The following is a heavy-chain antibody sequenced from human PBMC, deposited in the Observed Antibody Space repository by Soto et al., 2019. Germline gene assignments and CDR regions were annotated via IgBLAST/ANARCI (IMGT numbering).Heavy chain of an antibody. CDR2: IYYSGST. Sequence: PSETLSLTCTVSGGSISSYYWSWIRQPPGKGLEWIGYIYYSGSTNYNPSLKSRVTISVDTSKNQFSLKLSSVTAADTAVYYCARERKVGFWWYFDYWGQGTLVTVSS. CDR1: GGSISSYY. CDR3: ARERKVGFWWYFDY. V-gene: IGHV4-59*01. D-gene: IGHD2-21*01. J-gene: IGHJ4*02.